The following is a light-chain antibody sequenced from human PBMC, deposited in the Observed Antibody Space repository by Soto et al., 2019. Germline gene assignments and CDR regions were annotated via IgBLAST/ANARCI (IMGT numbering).Light chain of an antibody. CDR2: WAS. Sequence: DIVMTQSPDSLAVSLGERATINCKSSQSVLYSSNNKNYLAWYQQKPGQPPKLLIYWASTRESGVPDRFSGSGSGTDFTLTIISLQAEDVAVYYCQQYYNTPLFTFGPGTKVDIK. V-gene: IGKV4-1*01. CDR1: QSVLYSSNNKNY. J-gene: IGKJ3*01. CDR3: QQYYNTPLFT.